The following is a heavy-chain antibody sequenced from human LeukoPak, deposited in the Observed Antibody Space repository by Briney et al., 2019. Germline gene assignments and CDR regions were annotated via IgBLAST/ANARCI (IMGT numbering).Heavy chain of an antibody. CDR3: ARRSSIGSPLFDY. CDR2: IYPDDSDT. J-gene: IGHJ4*02. Sequence: GGSLKISCKGFGYDFSNYWIGWVRQMPGKGLEWMGIIYPDDSDTRYSPSFEGQVTVSAAKSISTAYLQWSSLKTSDTAMYYCARRSSIGSPLFDYWGQGTLVTVSS. CDR1: GYDFSNYW. D-gene: IGHD5/OR15-5a*01. V-gene: IGHV5-51*01.